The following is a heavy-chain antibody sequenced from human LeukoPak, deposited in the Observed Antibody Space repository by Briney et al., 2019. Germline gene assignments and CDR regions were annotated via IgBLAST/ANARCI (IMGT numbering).Heavy chain of an antibody. CDR3: ARRIAADAAPYYFDY. V-gene: IGHV3-74*01. CDR1: GFTFSSYW. J-gene: IGHJ4*02. CDR2: INSDGSST. Sequence: GGSLRLSCAASGFTFSSYWMHWVRQAPGRGLLWVSRINSDGSSTSYADSVKGRFTISRDNAKNTLYLQMNSLRAEDTAVYYCARRIAADAAPYYFDYWGQGTLVTVSS. D-gene: IGHD6-13*01.